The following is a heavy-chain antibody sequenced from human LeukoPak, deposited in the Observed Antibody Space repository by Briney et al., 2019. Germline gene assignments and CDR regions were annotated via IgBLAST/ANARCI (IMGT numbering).Heavy chain of an antibody. V-gene: IGHV1-69*13. CDR1: GGTFSSYA. CDR3: ARAINSGYDEYDY. CDR2: IIPIFGTA. Sequence: SVKLSCKASGGTFSSYAISWVRQAPGQGLEWMGGIIPIFGTANYAQKFQGRVTITADESTSTAYMELSSLRSEDTAVYYCARAINSGYDEYDYWGQGTLVTVSS. J-gene: IGHJ4*02. D-gene: IGHD5-12*01.